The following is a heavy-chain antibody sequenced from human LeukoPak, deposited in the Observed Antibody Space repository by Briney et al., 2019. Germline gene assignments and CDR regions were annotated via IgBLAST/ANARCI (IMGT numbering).Heavy chain of an antibody. Sequence: PGGSLRLSCVASGLTFSSYEMNWVRQAPGKGLEWVSYISSSGSTIYYADSVKGRFTISRDNAKNSLYLQMNSLRAEDTAVYYCARGILLWFGELSSPHWFDPWGQGTLVTVSS. J-gene: IGHJ5*02. D-gene: IGHD3-10*01. CDR1: GLTFSSYE. V-gene: IGHV3-48*03. CDR2: ISSSGSTI. CDR3: ARGILLWFGELSSPHWFDP.